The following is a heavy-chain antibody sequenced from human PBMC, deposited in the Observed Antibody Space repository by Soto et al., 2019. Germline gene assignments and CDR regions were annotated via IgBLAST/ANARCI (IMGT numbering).Heavy chain of an antibody. Sequence: QVQLVQSGAEVKKPGSAVKVSCKASGGTFSSYAISWVRQSPGQGREWMGGSIPIIGTANYAQKFQGRVTITADKSTSTAYMELSSLRSEDTAVYYCASYGDYADARYFDLWGRGTLVTVSS. CDR1: GGTFSSYA. CDR2: SIPIIGTA. J-gene: IGHJ2*01. V-gene: IGHV1-69*06. CDR3: ASYGDYADARYFDL. D-gene: IGHD4-17*01.